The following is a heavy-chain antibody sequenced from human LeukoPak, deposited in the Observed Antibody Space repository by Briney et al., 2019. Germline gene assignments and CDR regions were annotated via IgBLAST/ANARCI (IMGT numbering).Heavy chain of an antibody. Sequence: GGSLRLSCAASGNTVSSNYMTWVRQAPGKGLEWVSVIYSGGSTYYADSVKGRFTVSRDNSKNTLYLQMNSLRGEDTAVYYCARDDSGYGGFDYWGQGTLVTVSS. J-gene: IGHJ4*02. V-gene: IGHV3-66*01. D-gene: IGHD5-12*01. CDR3: ARDDSGYGGFDY. CDR1: GNTVSSNY. CDR2: IYSGGST.